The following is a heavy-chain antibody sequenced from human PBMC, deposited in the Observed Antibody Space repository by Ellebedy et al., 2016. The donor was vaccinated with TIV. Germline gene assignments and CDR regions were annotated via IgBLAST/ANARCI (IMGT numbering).Heavy chain of an antibody. D-gene: IGHD3-16*01. Sequence: GGSLRLSCATSGFSVSGMNWVRQAPGKGLEWVAFVRSDTTTKYYSDSVKGRFTISRDNSKNTLDLQMNSLRAEDTAVYYCVKGAYPVPTVMAVWGQGTMVTVPS. V-gene: IGHV3-30*02. J-gene: IGHJ6*02. CDR2: VRSDTTTK. CDR1: GFSVSG. CDR3: VKGAYPVPTVMAV.